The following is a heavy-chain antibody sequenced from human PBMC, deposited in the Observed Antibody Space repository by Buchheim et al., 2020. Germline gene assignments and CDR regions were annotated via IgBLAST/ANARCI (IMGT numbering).Heavy chain of an antibody. CDR2: INPNSGGT. V-gene: IGHV1-2*04. D-gene: IGHD2-2*01. Sequence: QVQLVQSGAEVKKPGASVRVSCKASGYTFTGYYMHWVRQAPGQGLEWMGWINPNSGGTNYAQKFRGWVTMTRDTSISTAYMELSRLRSDDTAVYYCARDRAVVVPAAIIYYYYGMDVWGQGTT. CDR3: ARDRAVVVPAAIIYYYYGMDV. J-gene: IGHJ6*02. CDR1: GYTFTGYY.